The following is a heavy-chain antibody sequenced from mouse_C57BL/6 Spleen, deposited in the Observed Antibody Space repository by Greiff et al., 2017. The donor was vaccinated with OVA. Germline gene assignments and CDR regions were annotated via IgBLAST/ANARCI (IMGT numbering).Heavy chain of an antibody. Sequence: QVQLQQPGAELVRPGSSVKLSCKASGYTFTSYWMDWVKQRPGQGLEWIGNIYPSDSETHYNQKFKDKATLTVDKSSSTGYMQLSSLTSEDSAVYNGARRGGCAMGYWGQGTSDTVSS. V-gene: IGHV1-61*01. J-gene: IGHJ4*01. CDR3: ARRGGCAMGY. CDR1: GYTFTSYW. CDR2: IYPSDSET.